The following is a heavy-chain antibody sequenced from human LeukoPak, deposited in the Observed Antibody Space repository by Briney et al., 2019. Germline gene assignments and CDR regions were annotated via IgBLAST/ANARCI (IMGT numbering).Heavy chain of an antibody. CDR3: ARDPTTRSNRAQFYSDY. CDR2: ISLNGGDT. V-gene: IGHV3-30*04. Sequence: GGSPRLSCAASGFTFSNNAMSWVRQAPGRGLEWVAVISLNGGDTNYAGSVKGRFTISRDNSKNTLYLQMNSLRAEDTAVYYCARDPTTRSNRAQFYSDYWGQGTLVIVSS. J-gene: IGHJ4*02. CDR1: GFTFSNNA. D-gene: IGHD4-17*01.